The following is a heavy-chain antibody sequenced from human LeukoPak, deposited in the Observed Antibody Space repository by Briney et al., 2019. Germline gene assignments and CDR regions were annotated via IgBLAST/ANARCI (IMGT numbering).Heavy chain of an antibody. CDR2: ISAYNGNT. CDR3: ARVEYYDSSGYDFDY. V-gene: IGHV1-18*01. CDR1: GYTFTSYG. D-gene: IGHD3-22*01. Sequence: ASVKVSCKASGYTFTSYGISWVRQAPGQGLEWMGWISAYNGNTNYAQKLQGGVTMTTDTSTSTAYMELRSLRSDDTAVYYCARVEYYDSSGYDFDYWGQGTLVTVSS. J-gene: IGHJ4*02.